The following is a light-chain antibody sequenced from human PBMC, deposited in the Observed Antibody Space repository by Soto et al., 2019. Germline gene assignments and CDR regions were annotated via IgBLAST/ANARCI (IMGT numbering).Light chain of an antibody. V-gene: IGKV3-15*01. CDR1: QSVRSN. Sequence: EIVMTQSPATLSVSPGEGATLSCRASQSVRSNLAWYQQKPGQAPRLLIYGVATRATGMPAGFSGSGSGTEFTLTISSLQSEDFAVYYCQQYNNWPRTFGQGTKVDIK. J-gene: IGKJ1*01. CDR2: GVA. CDR3: QQYNNWPRT.